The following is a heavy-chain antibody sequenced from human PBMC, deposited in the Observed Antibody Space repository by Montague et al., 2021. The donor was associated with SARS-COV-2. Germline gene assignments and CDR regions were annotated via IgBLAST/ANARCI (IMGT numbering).Heavy chain of an antibody. J-gene: IGHJ5*02. Sequence: SLRLSCAASGFTFSSYSMNWVRQAPGKGLEWVSSISSSSSYIYYADSVKGRFTIYRDNAKNSLYLQMNSLRAEDTAVYYCARADSSSWYLDWFDPWGQGTLVTVSS. CDR1: GFTFSSYS. CDR3: ARADSSSWYLDWFDP. CDR2: ISSSSSYI. V-gene: IGHV3-21*01. D-gene: IGHD6-13*01.